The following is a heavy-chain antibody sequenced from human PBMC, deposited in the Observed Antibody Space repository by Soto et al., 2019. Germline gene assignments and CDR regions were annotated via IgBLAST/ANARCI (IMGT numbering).Heavy chain of an antibody. D-gene: IGHD1-1*01. CDR1: GYTFTGYY. CDR3: ARDREQLELIQPIDY. J-gene: IGHJ4*02. V-gene: IGHV1-2*04. CDR2: INPNSGDT. Sequence: ASVKVSCKASGYTFTGYYMHWVRQAPGQGLEWMGWINPNSGDTNYAQKFQGWVTMTTDTSMSTAYMELRSLRSDDTAVYYCARDREQLELIQPIDYWGQGTLVTVSS.